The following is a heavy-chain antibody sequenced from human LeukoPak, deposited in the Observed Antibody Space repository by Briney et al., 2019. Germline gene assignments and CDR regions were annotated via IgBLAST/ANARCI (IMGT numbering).Heavy chain of an antibody. CDR1: GYTFTSNW. V-gene: IGHV1-46*01. Sequence: WASVKVSCKASGYTFTSNWMHWVRQAPGQGLEWMGVINPNGGTTHYAQKIQGRVTMTRDMSTNTIYMELGSLTYDDTAVYYCARDVSDSLTWWFDPWGQGTLVSVSA. D-gene: IGHD5-18*01. CDR2: INPNGGTT. J-gene: IGHJ5*02. CDR3: ARDVSDSLTWWFDP.